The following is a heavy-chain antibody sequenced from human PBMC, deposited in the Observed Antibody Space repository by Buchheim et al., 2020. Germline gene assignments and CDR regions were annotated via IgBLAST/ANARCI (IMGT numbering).Heavy chain of an antibody. CDR3: ARDGGPRWELNGWFDP. J-gene: IGHJ5*02. CDR1: GGSISSYY. D-gene: IGHD1-26*01. CDR2: NYYSGST. V-gene: IGHV4-59*01. Sequence: QVQLQESGPGLVKPSETLSLTCTVSGGSISSYYWSWIRQPPGKGLEWIGYNYYSGSTNYNPSLKSRVTISVDTSKNQFSLKLSSVTAADTAVYYCARDGGPRWELNGWFDPWGQGTL.